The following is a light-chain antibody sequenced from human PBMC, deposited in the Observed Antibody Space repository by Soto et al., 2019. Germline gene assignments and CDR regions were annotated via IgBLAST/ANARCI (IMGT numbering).Light chain of an antibody. CDR1: SSDVGGYNY. CDR3: SSYAGSNTWV. Sequence: QAVVTQPPSASGSLGQSVTISCTGTSSDVGGYNYVSWYQQHPGKAPKVMIYEVNKRPSGVPDRFSGSKSGNTASLTVSGLQAEDEAYYYCSSYAGSNTWVFGGGTQLTVL. CDR2: EVN. J-gene: IGLJ3*02. V-gene: IGLV2-8*01.